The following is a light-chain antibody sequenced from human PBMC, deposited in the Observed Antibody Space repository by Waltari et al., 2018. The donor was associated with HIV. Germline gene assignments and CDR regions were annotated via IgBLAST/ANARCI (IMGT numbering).Light chain of an antibody. V-gene: IGLV2-14*03. Sequence: QSVLTQPASLSGSPGQSITISCAGRSSDIGAFNYVSWYRHHPGEAPKLIIYDVAKRPSGVSDRFSASKAGEAASLTISGLQAEDEALYYCSSYTITNTWVFGGGITLTVL. CDR2: DVA. J-gene: IGLJ3*02. CDR1: SSDIGAFNY. CDR3: SSYTITNTWV.